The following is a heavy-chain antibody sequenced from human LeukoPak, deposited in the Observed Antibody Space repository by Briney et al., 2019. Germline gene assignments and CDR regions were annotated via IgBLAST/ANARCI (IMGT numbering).Heavy chain of an antibody. V-gene: IGHV3-74*01. D-gene: IGHD3-22*01. CDR2: INPDGSTT. CDR3: ARAPLYYYDSSGLSY. J-gene: IGHJ4*02. Sequence: GGSLRLSCAASGFSISTYWIHWVRQAPGKGLVWVSRINPDGSTTYYADSVKGRFTISRDNAKNTLYLQMNSLRAEDTAVYYCARAPLYYYDSSGLSYWGQGTLVTVSS. CDR1: GFSISTYW.